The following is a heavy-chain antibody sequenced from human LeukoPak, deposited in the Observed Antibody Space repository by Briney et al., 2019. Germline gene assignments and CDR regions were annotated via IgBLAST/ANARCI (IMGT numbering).Heavy chain of an antibody. CDR3: ARGGEQWLVGEGDFDY. V-gene: IGHV1-8*01. Sequence: GASVKVSCKASGYTFTSYDINWVRQATGQGLEWMGWMNPNSGNTGYAQKFQGRVTMTRNTSISTAYMELSSLRSEDTAVYYCARGGEQWLVGEGDFDYWGQGTLVTVSS. CDR1: GYTFTSYD. CDR2: MNPNSGNT. D-gene: IGHD6-19*01. J-gene: IGHJ4*02.